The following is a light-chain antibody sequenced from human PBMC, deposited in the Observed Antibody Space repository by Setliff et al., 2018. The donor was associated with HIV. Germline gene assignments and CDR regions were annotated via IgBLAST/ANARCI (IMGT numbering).Light chain of an antibody. J-gene: IGLJ1*01. Sequence: QSVLTQPRSVSGSPGQSVTFSCSGSSSDIGTYDYVSWYQQHPGKAPKLMIYGVTRRPSGVPDRFSGSRSGNTASLTISGLQAEDEAYYYCCSYAGSYTYVFGTGTKVTVL. V-gene: IGLV2-11*01. CDR1: SSDIGTYDY. CDR2: GVT. CDR3: CSYAGSYTYV.